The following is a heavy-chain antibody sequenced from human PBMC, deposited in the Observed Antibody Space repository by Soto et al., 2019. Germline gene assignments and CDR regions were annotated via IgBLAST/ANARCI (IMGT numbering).Heavy chain of an antibody. D-gene: IGHD4-17*01. V-gene: IGHV4-31*02. CDR1: GGSISSGGYY. CDR2: IYYSGST. J-gene: IGHJ3*02. Sequence: SETLSLTCTVSGGSISSGGYYWSWIRQHPGKGLEWIGYIYYSGSTYYNPSLKSRVIISVDTSKNQFSLKLSSVTAADTAVCYCARDTPFYGAFDIWGQGTMVTVSS. CDR3: ARDTPFYGAFDI.